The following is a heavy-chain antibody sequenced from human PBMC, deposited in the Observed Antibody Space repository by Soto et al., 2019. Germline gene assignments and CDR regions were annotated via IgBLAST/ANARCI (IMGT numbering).Heavy chain of an antibody. CDR3: ARDSGRWYYYDSSGYYDY. V-gene: IGHV3-21*01. D-gene: IGHD3-22*01. Sequence: GGSLRLSCAASGFTFSSYSMNWVRQAPGKGLEWVSSISSSSSYIYYADSVKGRFTISRDNAKNSLYLQMNSLRAEDTAVYYCARDSGRWYYYDSSGYYDYWGQGTLVTVSS. CDR2: ISSSSSYI. CDR1: GFTFSSYS. J-gene: IGHJ4*02.